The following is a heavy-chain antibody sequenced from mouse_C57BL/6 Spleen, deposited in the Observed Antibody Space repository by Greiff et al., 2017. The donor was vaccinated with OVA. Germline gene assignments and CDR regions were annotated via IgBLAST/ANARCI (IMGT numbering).Heavy chain of an antibody. Sequence: EVQLQQSGPELMKPGASVKISCKASGYTFTDYYMNWVKQSHGKSLEWIGDINPNNGGTSYNQKFKGKATLTVDKSSSTAYMELRSLTSEDSAVYYCARGDSNYPFDYWGQGTTLTVSS. J-gene: IGHJ2*01. D-gene: IGHD2-5*01. CDR1: GYTFTDYY. CDR2: INPNNGGT. CDR3: ARGDSNYPFDY. V-gene: IGHV1-26*01.